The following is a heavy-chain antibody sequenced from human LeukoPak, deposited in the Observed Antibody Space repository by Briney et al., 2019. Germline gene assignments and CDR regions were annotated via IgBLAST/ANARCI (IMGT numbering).Heavy chain of an antibody. Sequence: SQTLSLTCTVSGGSISSGDYYWSWIRQPPGKGLEWIGYIYYSGSTYYNPPLKSRVTISVDTSKNQFSLRLSSVIAADTAVYYCARDRISVGPDYWGQGTLVTVSS. CDR1: GGSISSGDYY. V-gene: IGHV4-30-4*01. CDR2: IYYSGST. J-gene: IGHJ4*02. CDR3: ARDRISVGPDY. D-gene: IGHD1-14*01.